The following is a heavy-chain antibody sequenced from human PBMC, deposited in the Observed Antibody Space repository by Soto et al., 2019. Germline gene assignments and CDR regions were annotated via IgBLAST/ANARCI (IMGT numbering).Heavy chain of an antibody. D-gene: IGHD6-13*01. J-gene: IGHJ5*02. CDR3: ARGAAAGTGNWFDP. Sequence: VQLVESGGGVVQPGRSLRLSCAASGFTFSSYGMHWVRQAPGKGLEWVAVIWYDGSNKYYADSVKGRFTISRDNSKNTLYLQMNSLRAEDTAVYYCARGAAAGTGNWFDPWGQGTLVTVSS. V-gene: IGHV3-33*01. CDR1: GFTFSSYG. CDR2: IWYDGSNK.